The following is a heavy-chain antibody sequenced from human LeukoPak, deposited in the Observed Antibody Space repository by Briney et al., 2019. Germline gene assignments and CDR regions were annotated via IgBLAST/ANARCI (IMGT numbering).Heavy chain of an antibody. CDR3: ARVLDYDYVWGSYRQEGDAFDI. CDR1: GFTVSSNY. V-gene: IGHV3-53*01. Sequence: GAPLRLSCAASGFTVSSNYMSWVRQAPGKGLEWVSVIYSGGSTNYSASVKGRFTISRDNSKNTLYLQMNRLRAEDKAVYYCARVLDYDYVWGSYRQEGDAFDIWGQGTMVTVSS. D-gene: IGHD3-16*02. J-gene: IGHJ3*02. CDR2: IYSGGST.